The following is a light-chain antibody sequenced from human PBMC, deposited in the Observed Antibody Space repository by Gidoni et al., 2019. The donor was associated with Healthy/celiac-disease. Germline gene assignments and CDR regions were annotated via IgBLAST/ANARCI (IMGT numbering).Light chain of an antibody. CDR3: QQYGRSPWT. CDR1: QSVSSSY. J-gene: IGKJ1*01. V-gene: IGKV3-20*01. CDR2: GAS. Sequence: EIVLTQSPVTLSLSPGERATLSCRASQSVSSSYLAWSQQKPGQATRLLIYGASSRATGIPDRFSGSGSGTDFTLTISRLEPEDFAVYYCQQYGRSPWTFGQGTKVEIK.